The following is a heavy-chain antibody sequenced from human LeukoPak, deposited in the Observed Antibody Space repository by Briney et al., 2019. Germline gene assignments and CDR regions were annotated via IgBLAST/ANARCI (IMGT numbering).Heavy chain of an antibody. Sequence: PGGSLRLSCAASGFTFSSYSMNWVRQAPGKGLEWVSSISSSSYIYYADSVKGRFTISRDNAKNSLYLQMNSLRAEDTAVYYCAKATYYYGSGSYRYFDYWGQGTLVTVSS. CDR3: AKATYYYGSGSYRYFDY. J-gene: IGHJ4*02. V-gene: IGHV3-21*04. CDR1: GFTFSSYS. D-gene: IGHD3-10*01. CDR2: ISSSSYI.